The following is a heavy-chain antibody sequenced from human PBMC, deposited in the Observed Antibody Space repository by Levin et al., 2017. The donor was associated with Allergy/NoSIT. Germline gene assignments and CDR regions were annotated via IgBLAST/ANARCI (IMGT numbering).Heavy chain of an antibody. Sequence: QSGGSLRLSCAASGFTFSSYAMSWVRQAPGKGLEWVSAISGSGGSTYYADSVKGRFTISRDNSKNTLYLQMNSLRAEDTAVYYCAKIHYDFWSGHDYWGQGTLVTVSS. CDR2: ISGSGGST. D-gene: IGHD3-3*01. CDR1: GFTFSSYA. CDR3: AKIHYDFWSGHDY. J-gene: IGHJ4*02. V-gene: IGHV3-23*01.